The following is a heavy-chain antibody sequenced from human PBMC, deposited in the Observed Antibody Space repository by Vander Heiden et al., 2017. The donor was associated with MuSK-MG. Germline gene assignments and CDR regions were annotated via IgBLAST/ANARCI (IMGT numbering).Heavy chain of an antibody. V-gene: IGHV3-7*01. D-gene: IGHD2-21*01. CDR3: VAGSGF. J-gene: IGHJ4*02. Sequence: EVQLVESGGGLVQPGGSLTPSCPASGFTFITYWMSWVRQAPGKGLEWVANIKQDGSEKYYVDSVRGRFTISRDNTKKSVYLQMDSLRGDDTAVYYCVAGSGFWGQGTLVIVSS. CDR1: GFTFITYW. CDR2: IKQDGSEK.